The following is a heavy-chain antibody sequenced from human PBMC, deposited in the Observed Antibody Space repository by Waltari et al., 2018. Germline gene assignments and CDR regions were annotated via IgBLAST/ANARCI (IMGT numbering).Heavy chain of an antibody. D-gene: IGHD6-13*01. V-gene: IGHV4-59*01. J-gene: IGHJ5*02. CDR2: IYYSGST. Sequence: QVQLQESGPGLVKPSETLSLTCTVSGGSISSYYWSWIRQPPGKGLEWIGYIYYSGSTNYNPSLKSRVTISVDTSKNQFSLKLSSVTAADTAVYYCARYGIAAAGTPSGWFDPWGQGTLVTVSS. CDR1: GGSISSYY. CDR3: ARYGIAAAGTPSGWFDP.